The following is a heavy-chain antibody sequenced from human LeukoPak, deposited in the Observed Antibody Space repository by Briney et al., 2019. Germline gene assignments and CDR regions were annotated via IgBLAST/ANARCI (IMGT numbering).Heavy chain of an antibody. CDR3: ARGDTLSDLNAFDL. V-gene: IGHV3-48*02. CDR1: GFTCSTYT. Sequence: PGGSLRLSCAASGFTCSTYTMNWVRQAPGKGLEWLSYITVSSSTYYADSVQGRFTISRDNAKNSLYLQVNSLRDEDTAVYYCARGDTLSDLNAFDLWGQGTMVTVSS. J-gene: IGHJ3*01. CDR2: ITVSSST.